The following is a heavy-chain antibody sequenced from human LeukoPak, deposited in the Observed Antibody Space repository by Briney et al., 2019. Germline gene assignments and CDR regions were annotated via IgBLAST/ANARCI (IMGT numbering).Heavy chain of an antibody. D-gene: IGHD4-17*01. V-gene: IGHV1-69*13. CDR1: GGTFSSYA. Sequence: GASVKVSCKASGGTFSSYAISWVRQAPGQGLEWMGGIIPIFGTANYAQKFQGRVTITADESTSTAYMELSSLRSEDTAVYYCAKMLGVYGDPNWFDPWGQGTLVTVSS. CDR3: AKMLGVYGDPNWFDP. J-gene: IGHJ5*02. CDR2: IIPIFGTA.